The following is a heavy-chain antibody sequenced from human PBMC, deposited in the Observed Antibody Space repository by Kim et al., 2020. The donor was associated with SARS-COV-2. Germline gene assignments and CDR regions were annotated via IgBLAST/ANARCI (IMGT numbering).Heavy chain of an antibody. J-gene: IGHJ4*02. CDR2: VYYSGSA. CDR3: ASSPRPYISARD. Sequence: SETLSLTCTVSGGSISSYYWCWIRQPQGTGLEWIGYVYYSGSAGYNPSLKSRGPISVATSRNQFSLCLRLVTAAAAAVDYCASSPRPYISARDWGRGNL. V-gene: IGHV4-59*01. D-gene: IGHD3-3*02. CDR1: GGSISSYY.